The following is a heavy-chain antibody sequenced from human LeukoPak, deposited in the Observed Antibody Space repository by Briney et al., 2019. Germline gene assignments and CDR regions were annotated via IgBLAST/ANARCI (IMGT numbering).Heavy chain of an antibody. Sequence: PSETLSLTCAVYGGSFSGYYWSWIRQPPGKGLEWIGEINHSGSTNYNPSLKSRVTISVDTSKNQFSLKLSSVTAADTAVYYCARGPMTTVTPLDYWGQGTLVTVSS. V-gene: IGHV4-34*01. CDR1: GGSFSGYY. J-gene: IGHJ4*02. CDR2: INHSGST. CDR3: ARGPMTTVTPLDY. D-gene: IGHD4-17*01.